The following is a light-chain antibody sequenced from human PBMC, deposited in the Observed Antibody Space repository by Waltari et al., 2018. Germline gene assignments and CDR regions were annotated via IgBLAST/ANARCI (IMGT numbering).Light chain of an antibody. CDR1: QSVSRT. V-gene: IGKV3-20*01. CDR3: QHYVSLPAT. CDR2: GAS. J-gene: IGKJ1*01. Sequence: EIVLTQSPGTLSLSPGERATLSCRASQSVSRTLAWYQQKPGQAPRLLIYGASTRATGIPERFSGGGSGTDFSLTISRLELEDFAVYYCQHYVSLPATFGQGTKVEIK.